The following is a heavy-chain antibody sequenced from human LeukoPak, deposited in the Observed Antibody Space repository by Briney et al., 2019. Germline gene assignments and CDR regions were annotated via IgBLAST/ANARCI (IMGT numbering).Heavy chain of an antibody. D-gene: IGHD6-13*01. CDR2: ISAYNGNT. V-gene: IGHV1-18*01. CDR1: GYTFSSYG. J-gene: IGHJ3*02. Sequence: ASGKVSCKASGYTFSSYGISWVRQAPEQGLEWMGWISAYNGNTNYAQKFQARVTMTTDTSTNTAYMELRSLRSDDTAVYYCARDGSSWVFDIWGQGTMVTVSS. CDR3: ARDGSSWVFDI.